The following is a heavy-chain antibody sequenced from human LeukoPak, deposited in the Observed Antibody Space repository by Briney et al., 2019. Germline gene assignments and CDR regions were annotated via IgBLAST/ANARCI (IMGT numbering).Heavy chain of an antibody. Sequence: SETLSLTCSVSGDSIRSVHYYWGWIRQPPGRGLEWIGSIYDTGSTYYNPSLKSQVTIFVDTSKNQFSLRLTSVTAADTAMYYCARQNHDIGTNWFDPWGQGTLVTVSS. D-gene: IGHD3-9*01. V-gene: IGHV4-39*01. CDR1: GDSIRSVHYY. CDR3: ARQNHDIGTNWFDP. J-gene: IGHJ5*02. CDR2: IYDTGST.